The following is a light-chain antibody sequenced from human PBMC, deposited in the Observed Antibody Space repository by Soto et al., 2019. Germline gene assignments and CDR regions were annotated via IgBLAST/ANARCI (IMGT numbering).Light chain of an antibody. Sequence: QSLLTQPLSVSGSPGQSVTISCTGTSSDVGGYNYVSWYQQHPGKAPKLMIYDVSKRPSGVPDRFSGYKSGNTASLTISGLQAEDEADYYCCSYAGSYTYVFGTGTKVTVL. V-gene: IGLV2-11*01. J-gene: IGLJ1*01. CDR2: DVS. CDR1: SSDVGGYNY. CDR3: CSYAGSYTYV.